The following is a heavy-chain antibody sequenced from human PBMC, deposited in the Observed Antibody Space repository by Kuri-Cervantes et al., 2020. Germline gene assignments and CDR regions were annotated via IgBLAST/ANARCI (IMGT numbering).Heavy chain of an antibody. V-gene: IGHV4-38-2*02. J-gene: IGHJ4*02. Sequence: SETLSLTCTVSLYSISSGYYWGWIRQPPGKGLEWIGSIYNSGSTFYNPSLKSRVTLSIDTSKNQFSLKLNSMTAADTAVYYCAREWDLLISSWDQGTLVTVSS. D-gene: IGHD1-26*01. CDR2: IYNSGST. CDR1: LYSISSGYY. CDR3: AREWDLLISS.